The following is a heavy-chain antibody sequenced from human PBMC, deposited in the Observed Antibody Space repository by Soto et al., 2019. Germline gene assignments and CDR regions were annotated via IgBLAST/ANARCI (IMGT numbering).Heavy chain of an antibody. J-gene: IGHJ3*01. V-gene: IGHV1-69*13. Sequence: SVKVSCKASGGTFSSYAISWVRQAPGQGLEWMGGIIPIFGTANYAQKFQGRVTITADESTSTAYMELSSLRSEDTAVYYCARDLTNYYDSSGYAFDVWGQGTMVTVSS. CDR2: IIPIFGTA. D-gene: IGHD3-22*01. CDR3: ARDLTNYYDSSGYAFDV. CDR1: GGTFSSYA.